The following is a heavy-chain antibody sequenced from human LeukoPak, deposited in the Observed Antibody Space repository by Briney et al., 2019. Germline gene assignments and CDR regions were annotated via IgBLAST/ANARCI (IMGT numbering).Heavy chain of an antibody. Sequence: GGSLRLSCAASGFTFSSYSMNWVRQAPGKGLEWVAVISYNGNNKYYADSVRGRFTISRDNSKNTLYLQMNSLRVEDTAVYYCAKDSDRQQMASWGQGTLVTVSS. D-gene: IGHD6-13*01. CDR3: AKDSDRQQMAS. CDR2: ISYNGNNK. J-gene: IGHJ5*02. CDR1: GFTFSSYS. V-gene: IGHV3-30*18.